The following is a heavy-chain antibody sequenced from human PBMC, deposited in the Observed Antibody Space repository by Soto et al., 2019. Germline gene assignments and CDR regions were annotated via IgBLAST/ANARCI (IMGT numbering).Heavy chain of an antibody. CDR2: IIPIFGTA. V-gene: IGHV1-69*12. CDR3: ARERGGYCISTSCSPDAFDI. CDR1: GGTFSSYA. Sequence: QVQLVQSGAEVKKPGSSVKVSCKASGGTFSSYAISWVRQAPGQGLEWMGGIIPIFGTANYAQKFQGRVTLTADESTSTAYMELSSLRSEGTAVYYCARERGGYCISTSCSPDAFDIWGQGTMVTVSS. J-gene: IGHJ3*02. D-gene: IGHD2-2*01.